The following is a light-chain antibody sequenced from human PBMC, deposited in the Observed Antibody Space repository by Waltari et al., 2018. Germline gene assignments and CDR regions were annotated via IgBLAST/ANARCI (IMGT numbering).Light chain of an antibody. V-gene: IGKV3-15*01. Sequence: EVLMTQSPATLSVSPGDSVTLSCRASQNIHDNLAWYQQKPGQAPRLLIYGASTRATDIPARFRGSGSGTEFTLTINSLQSEDLGIYYCQQYNKWPPLTFGGGTKVEIK. CDR1: QNIHDN. CDR2: GAS. J-gene: IGKJ4*01. CDR3: QQYNKWPPLT.